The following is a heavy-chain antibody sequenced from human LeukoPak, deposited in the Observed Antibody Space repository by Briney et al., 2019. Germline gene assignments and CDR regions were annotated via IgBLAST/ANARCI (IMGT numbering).Heavy chain of an antibody. CDR3: AYDSRGYYYHLNFDY. V-gene: IGHV1-2*02. CDR2: INPNSGGT. D-gene: IGHD3-22*01. Sequence: ASVKVSCKASGYTFTGYYMHWVRQAPGQGLEWMGWINPNSGGTNYAQKFQGRVTMTRDTSISTAYMELSRLRSDDTAVYYCAYDSRGYYYHLNFDYWGQGTLVTVSS. J-gene: IGHJ4*02. CDR1: GYTFTGYY.